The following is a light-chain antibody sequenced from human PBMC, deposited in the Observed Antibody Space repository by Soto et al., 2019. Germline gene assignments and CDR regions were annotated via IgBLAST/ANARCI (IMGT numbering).Light chain of an antibody. CDR2: EIN. CDR1: SSDVGAYDY. CDR3: SSFAGSNNFPYV. Sequence: QSALTQPPSASGSPRQSVTISCTGTSSDVGAYDYVSWYQQHPGKAPKLMIYEINKRPSGVPDRFSGSKSGNTAPLTVSGLQAEDEADYYCSSFAGSNNFPYVFGTGTKVTVL. J-gene: IGLJ1*01. V-gene: IGLV2-8*01.